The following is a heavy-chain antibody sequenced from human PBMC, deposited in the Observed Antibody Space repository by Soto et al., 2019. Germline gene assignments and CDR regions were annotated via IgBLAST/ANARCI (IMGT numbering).Heavy chain of an antibody. CDR2: TSSSGSII. CDR1: VFTFSNYE. J-gene: IGHJ4*02. CDR3: ARGRGFSSGDGIEY. V-gene: IGHV3-48*03. D-gene: IGHD5-18*01. Sequence: GGSLRLSCASSVFTFSNYEMNCVRHSPGKGLEWVSYTSSSGSIIYYADSVKGRFTISRDNAKNSLYLQMNSLRAEDTAVYYCARGRGFSSGDGIEYWGQGTLGSVS.